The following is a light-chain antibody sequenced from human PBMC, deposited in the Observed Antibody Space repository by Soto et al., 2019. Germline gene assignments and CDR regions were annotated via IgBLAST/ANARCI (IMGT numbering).Light chain of an antibody. CDR3: VAWDDSLSGPV. CDR1: SSNIGSNY. CDR2: RNN. J-gene: IGLJ2*01. Sequence: QPVLTQPPSASGTPGQRVTISCSGSSSNIGSNYVFWYQQLPGTAPKPLIYRNNQRPSGVPDRFSGSKSGTSASLAISGLRSEDEADYYCVAWDDSLSGPVFGGGTQLTVL. V-gene: IGLV1-47*01.